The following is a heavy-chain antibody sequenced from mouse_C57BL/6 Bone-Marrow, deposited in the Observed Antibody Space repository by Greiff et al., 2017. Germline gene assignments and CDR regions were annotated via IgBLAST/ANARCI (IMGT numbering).Heavy chain of an antibody. CDR3: VRPGDYYGSSYPHWYFDV. D-gene: IGHD1-1*01. CDR2: IRSKSNNYAT. CDR1: GFSFNTYA. V-gene: IGHV10-1*01. Sequence: EVMLVESGGGLVQPKGSLKLSCAASGFSFNTYAMNWVRQAPGKGLEWVARIRSKSNNYATYYADSVKDRFTISRDDSESMLYLQMNNLKTEDTAMYYGVRPGDYYGSSYPHWYFDVWGTGTTVTVSS. J-gene: IGHJ1*03.